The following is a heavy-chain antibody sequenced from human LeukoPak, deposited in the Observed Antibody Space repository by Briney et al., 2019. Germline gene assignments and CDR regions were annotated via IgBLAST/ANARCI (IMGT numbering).Heavy chain of an antibody. D-gene: IGHD3-16*02. CDR3: ARHLYVWGSYRVDAFDI. CDR1: GFSLSTSGMC. V-gene: IGHV2-70*01. Sequence: SGPTLVNPTQTLTLTCTFSGFSLSTSGMCVRWIRQPPGKALEWLALIDWDDDKYYSTSLKTRLTISKDTSKNQVVLTMTNMDPVDTATYYCARHLYVWGSYRVDAFDIWGQGTMVTVSS. CDR2: IDWDDDK. J-gene: IGHJ3*02.